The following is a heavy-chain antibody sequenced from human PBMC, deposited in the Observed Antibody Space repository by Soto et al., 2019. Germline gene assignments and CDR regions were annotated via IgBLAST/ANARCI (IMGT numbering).Heavy chain of an antibody. CDR1: GYSFSNYS. J-gene: IGHJ4*02. CDR2: INPNGGST. Sequence: VQLVQSGAEVKKPGASVQVSCKTSGYSFSNYSMHWVRQVPGQGLEWMGKINPNGGSTSLAQKFKDAVTLTRDTSTNTVYMELSSLTSEDTGVYYCARDGVQLWPRYYFDYGGQGTLVTVSS. D-gene: IGHD1-1*01. V-gene: IGHV1-46*01. CDR3: ARDGVQLWPRYYFDY.